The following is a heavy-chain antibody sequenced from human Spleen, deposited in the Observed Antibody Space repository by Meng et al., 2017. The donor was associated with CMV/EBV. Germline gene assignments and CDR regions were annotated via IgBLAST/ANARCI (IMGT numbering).Heavy chain of an antibody. CDR3: ARGYCTNGECYRQGDAFDP. V-gene: IGHV4-30-4*08. CDR2: IHDSGTT. CDR1: ISNGDFY. D-gene: IGHD2-8*01. J-gene: IGHJ5*02. Sequence: ISNGDFYWSCIRQPQGKGLEWVGYIHDSGTTYYNLSLRSRVTVSEDSSKNQFSLKLTSVTAADTAVYCCARGYCTNGECYRQGDAFDPWGQGTLVTVSS.